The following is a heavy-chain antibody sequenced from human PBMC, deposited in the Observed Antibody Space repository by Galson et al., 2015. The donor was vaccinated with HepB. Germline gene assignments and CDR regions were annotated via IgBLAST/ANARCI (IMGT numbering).Heavy chain of an antibody. Sequence: SLRLSCAVSGFTLSSYAMSWVRQAPGKGLEWVSAISGAGGSRYYADSVKGRFTISRDNSKNTLYVQMDSLRAEDTAVYYCAKEFRAGDSSGFFDLWGRGTLVTVSS. CDR2: ISGAGGSR. J-gene: IGHJ2*01. V-gene: IGHV3-23*01. D-gene: IGHD3-22*01. CDR3: AKEFRAGDSSGFFDL. CDR1: GFTLSSYA.